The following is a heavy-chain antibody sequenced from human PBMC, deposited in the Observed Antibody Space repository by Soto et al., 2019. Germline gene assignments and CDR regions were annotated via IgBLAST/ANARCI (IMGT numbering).Heavy chain of an antibody. V-gene: IGHV1-3*01. CDR3: ARDLGYALPDY. D-gene: IGHD2-15*01. J-gene: IGHJ4*02. Sequence: ASVKVSFKAPGYTYTSYAMPWVLQAPGQRLEWMGWINAGNGNTKYSQKFQGRVTITRDTSASTAYMELSSLRSEDTAVYYCARDLGYALPDYWGQGTLVTVSS. CDR2: INAGNGNT. CDR1: GYTYTSYA.